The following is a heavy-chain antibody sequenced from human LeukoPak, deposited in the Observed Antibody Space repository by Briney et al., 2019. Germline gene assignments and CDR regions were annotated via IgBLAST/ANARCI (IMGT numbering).Heavy chain of an antibody. CDR1: GGSISSGGYY. CDR2: IYHSGST. V-gene: IGHV4-30-2*01. D-gene: IGHD4-11*01. J-gene: IGHJ6*03. CDR3: ARVNYSNSGDCYMDV. Sequence: KPSETLSLTCTVSGGSISSGGYYWSWIRQPPGKGLEWIGYIYHSGSTYYNPSLKSRVTISVDRSKNQFSLKLSSVTAADTAVYYCARVNYSNSGDCYMDVWGKGTTVTVS.